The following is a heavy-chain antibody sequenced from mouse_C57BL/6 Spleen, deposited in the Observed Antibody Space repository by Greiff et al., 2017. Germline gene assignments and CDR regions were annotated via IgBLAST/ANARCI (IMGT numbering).Heavy chain of an antibody. CDR1: GYTFTSYW. V-gene: IGHV1-69*01. CDR3: AILPQGY. Sequence: VQLQQPGAELVMPGASVKLSCKASGYTFTSYWMHWVKQRPGQGLEWIGEIDPSASYTNYNQKFKGKSTLTVDKSSSTAYMQLSSLTSEDSAVYYCAILPQGYWGQGTTLTVSS. J-gene: IGHJ2*01. CDR2: IDPSASYT.